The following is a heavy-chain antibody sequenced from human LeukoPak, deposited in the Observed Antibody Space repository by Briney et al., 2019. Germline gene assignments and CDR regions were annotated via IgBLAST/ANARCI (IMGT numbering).Heavy chain of an antibody. CDR3: ARLIGSSSGCL. V-gene: IGHV4-39*01. CDR2: IYYSGST. CDR1: GGSISSSSYY. Sequence: SETLSLTCTVSGGSISSSSYYWGWIRQPPGKGLEWIGSIYYSGSTYYNPSLKSRVTISVDTSKNQFSLRLSSVTAADTAVYYCARLIGSSSGCLWGQGTLVTVSS. J-gene: IGHJ4*02. D-gene: IGHD1-26*01.